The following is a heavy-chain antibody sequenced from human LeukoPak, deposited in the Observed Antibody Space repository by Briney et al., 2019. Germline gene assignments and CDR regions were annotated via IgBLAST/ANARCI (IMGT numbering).Heavy chain of an antibody. D-gene: IGHD3-16*01. CDR1: GFTFNSYW. CDR2: ITWNSDNI. Sequence: PGGSLRLSCAASGFTFNSYWMNWVRQAPGKGLEWVSGITWNSDNIEYADSVKGRFTISRDNAKNSLYLQMNSLRAEDMALYYCAKGGGGRLIYYYYMDVWGKGTTVTVSS. V-gene: IGHV3-9*03. CDR3: AKGGGGRLIYYYYMDV. J-gene: IGHJ6*03.